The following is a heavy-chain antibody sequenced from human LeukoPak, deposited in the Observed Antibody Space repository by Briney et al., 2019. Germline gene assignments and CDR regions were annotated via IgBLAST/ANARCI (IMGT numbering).Heavy chain of an antibody. CDR1: GFTFSSHL. Sequence: PGGSLRLSCAASGFTFSSHLMSWVRQAPGKGLEWVSTISGSGTTYCPDSMKGRFTISRDNSKNTLYLQMSSLRAEDTAVYYCARRGYISSSKGWDVWGQGTTVTVSS. D-gene: IGHD6-13*01. V-gene: IGHV3-23*01. J-gene: IGHJ6*02. CDR3: ARRGYISSSKGWDV. CDR2: ISGSGTT.